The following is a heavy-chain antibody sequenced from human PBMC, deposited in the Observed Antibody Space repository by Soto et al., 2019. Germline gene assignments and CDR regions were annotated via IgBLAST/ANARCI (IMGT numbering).Heavy chain of an antibody. D-gene: IGHD4-17*01. J-gene: IGHJ4*02. V-gene: IGHV3-66*01. Sequence: EVRLVESGGGLVQPGWSLRLSCAASGVTGGKNYMSWVRKAPGKGLEWVSVTYSGGDTRYADSVKGRFTMSRDSTKNSVYLQMDSLRAEDTAVYFCARNVPVTALGYWGQGSLVTVSS. CDR2: TYSGGDT. CDR3: ARNVPVTALGY. CDR1: GVTGGKNY.